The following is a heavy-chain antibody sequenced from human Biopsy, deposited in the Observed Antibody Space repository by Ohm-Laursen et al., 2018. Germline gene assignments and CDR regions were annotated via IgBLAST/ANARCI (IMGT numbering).Heavy chain of an antibody. CDR2: IRSKAKSYAT. D-gene: IGHD3-10*01. CDR3: TLEGAGFDN. V-gene: IGHV3-73*01. CDR1: GFTFSASA. Sequence: GSLRLSCTASGFTFSASAVHWVRQASGKGLEWVGRIRSKAKSYATAYAASVTGRFTISRDDSKNTTYLQMNSLKTEDKAVYYCTLEGAGFDNWGQGTLVTVSS. J-gene: IGHJ4*02.